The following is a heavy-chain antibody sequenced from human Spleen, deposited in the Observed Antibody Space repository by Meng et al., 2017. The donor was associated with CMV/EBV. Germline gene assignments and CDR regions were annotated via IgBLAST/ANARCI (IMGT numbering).Heavy chain of an antibody. D-gene: IGHD2-2*01. J-gene: IGHJ4*02. CDR2: IVPVFNAM. CDR1: GRTFRAFS. Sequence: GRTFRAFSVSCLRQAPRQGLGWIGVIVPVFNAMTYAQRFHGRVTLTTDESTSTVYMALSSLRSDDTAVYYCVGGPMHCTSTTCYSVWGQGTLVTVSS. V-gene: IGHV1-69*05. CDR3: VGGPMHCTSTTCYSV.